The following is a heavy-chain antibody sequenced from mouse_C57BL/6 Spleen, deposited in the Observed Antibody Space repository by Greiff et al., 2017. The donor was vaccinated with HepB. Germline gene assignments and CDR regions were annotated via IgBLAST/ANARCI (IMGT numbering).Heavy chain of an antibody. CDR1: GYTFTSYW. CDR2: INPSNGGT. D-gene: IGHD1-1*01. J-gene: IGHJ4*01. Sequence: VQLQQPGTELVKPGASVKLSCKASGYTFTSYWMHWVKQRPGQGLEWIGNINPSNGGTNYNEKLKSKATLTVDKSSSTAYMQLSSLTSEDSAVYYCARSPYYYGSSYDYAMDYWGQGTSVTVSS. CDR3: ARSPYYYGSSYDYAMDY. V-gene: IGHV1-53*01.